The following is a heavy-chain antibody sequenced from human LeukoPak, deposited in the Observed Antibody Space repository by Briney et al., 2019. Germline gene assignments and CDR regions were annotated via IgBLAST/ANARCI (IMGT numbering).Heavy chain of an antibody. CDR3: ARLEDSYGYYFDY. CDR1: GGSISSYY. CDR2: IYYSGST. D-gene: IGHD5-18*01. Sequence: PSETLSLTCTVSGGSISSYYWSWIRQPPGKGLEWIGYIYYSGSTNYNPSLKSRVTISVDTSKNQFSLKLSSVAAADTAVYYCARLEDSYGYYFDYWGQRTLVTVSS. V-gene: IGHV4-59*08. J-gene: IGHJ4*02.